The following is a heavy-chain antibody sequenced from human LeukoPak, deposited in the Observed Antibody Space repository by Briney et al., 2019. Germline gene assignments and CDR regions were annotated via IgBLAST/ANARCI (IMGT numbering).Heavy chain of an antibody. J-gene: IGHJ4*02. D-gene: IGHD2-15*01. Sequence: QSGGSLRLSCAASGVTFSSYGMHWVRQAPGKGLEWVAFIRYDGSNKYHADSVKGRFTISRDNSKNTLYLQMNSLRAEDTAVYYCAKVLSVVVAATLLDYWGQGTLVTVSS. V-gene: IGHV3-30*02. CDR2: IRYDGSNK. CDR1: GVTFSSYG. CDR3: AKVLSVVVAATLLDY.